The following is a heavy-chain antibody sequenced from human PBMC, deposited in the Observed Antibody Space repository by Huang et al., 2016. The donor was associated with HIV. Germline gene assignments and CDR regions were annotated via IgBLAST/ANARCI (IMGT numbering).Heavy chain of an antibody. CDR1: GYTFTNFA. CDR2: IDTDKSDT. J-gene: IGHJ4*02. V-gene: IGHV1-3*04. Sequence: ASGYTFTNFAMHWVRQAPGQRLEWMGWIDTDKSDTRYSQRFQGRLTITRDTSASTAYMELSSLRSEDTAVYYCARAPHVFVAGPFFDCWGQGTLVTVSS. CDR3: ARAPHVFVAGPFFDC. D-gene: IGHD3-10*02.